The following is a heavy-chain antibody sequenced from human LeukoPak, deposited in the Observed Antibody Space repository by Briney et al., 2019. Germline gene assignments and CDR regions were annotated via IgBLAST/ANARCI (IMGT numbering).Heavy chain of an antibody. Sequence: GRSLRLSCVASGFTFTICGMHWVRQAPGKGLEWVAVIWYDGSNEYYADSVKGRFTISRDSSKNTLYLQMNSLRAEDTAVYYCARWVYDSSGYYFDYWGQGTLVTVSS. J-gene: IGHJ4*02. CDR3: ARWVYDSSGYYFDY. CDR1: GFTFTICG. V-gene: IGHV3-33*01. D-gene: IGHD3-22*01. CDR2: IWYDGSNE.